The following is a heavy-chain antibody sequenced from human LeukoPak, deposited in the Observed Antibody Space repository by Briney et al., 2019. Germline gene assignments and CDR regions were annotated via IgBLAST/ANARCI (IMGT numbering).Heavy chain of an antibody. CDR2: IYYTGDS. CDR1: GGSIYDSP. Sequence: PSETLSLTCSVSGGSIYDSPWSWIRQSPGQGLEWIGYIYYTGDSKYNPSLESRVSISIDTSKNQFSLKLSSVTAADTAVYYCARGTWIHMGRWFDLWGQGTLVTVSS. CDR3: ARGTWIHMGRWFDL. D-gene: IGHD5-18*01. V-gene: IGHV4-59*01. J-gene: IGHJ5*02.